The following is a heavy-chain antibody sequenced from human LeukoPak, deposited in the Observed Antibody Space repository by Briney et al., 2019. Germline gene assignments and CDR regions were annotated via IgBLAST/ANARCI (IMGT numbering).Heavy chain of an antibody. V-gene: IGHV4-59*01. D-gene: IGHD2-15*01. Sequence: SETLSLTCTVSGGSISSYYWSWIRQPPGKGLEWIGYIYYSGSTNYNPSLKSRVTISVDTSKNQFSLKLSSVTAADTAVYYCARGGGYCSGGSCYSTGERFDPWGQGTLVTVSS. CDR3: ARGGGYCSGGSCYSTGERFDP. J-gene: IGHJ5*02. CDR1: GGSISSYY. CDR2: IYYSGST.